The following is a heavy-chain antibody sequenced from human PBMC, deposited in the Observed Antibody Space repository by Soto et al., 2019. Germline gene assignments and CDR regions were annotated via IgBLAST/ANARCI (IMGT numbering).Heavy chain of an antibody. Sequence: PSETLSLTCTVSSASISSTTYNWSWIRQHPGKGLEWVASVYYGGRSYYNPSLNSRVTISVDTSKNQFSLKMTSVTAADTAVYYCARLNGCCIRGSCHGHYAMDGSGQGTTVT. CDR3: ARLNGCCIRGSCHGHYAMDG. CDR1: SASISSTTYN. V-gene: IGHV4-39*01. J-gene: IGHJ6*02. D-gene: IGHD2-15*01. CDR2: VYYGGRS.